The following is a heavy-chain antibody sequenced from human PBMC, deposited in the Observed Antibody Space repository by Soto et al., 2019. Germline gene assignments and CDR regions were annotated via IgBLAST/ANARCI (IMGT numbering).Heavy chain of an antibody. D-gene: IGHD1-1*01. CDR2: IYHSGAT. J-gene: IGHJ4*02. V-gene: IGHV4-4*02. CDR3: ARDLGTGTAY. Sequence: QVQLQESGPGLVKPSGTLSLTCAVSGDSITSSNWWSCVRQAPGKGLEWIGEIYHSGATTYNPSLKSRATISVDPSNNHFPMMLTSVTCADTAVHLCARDLGTGTAYWARGTLVTVAS. CDR1: GDSITSSNW.